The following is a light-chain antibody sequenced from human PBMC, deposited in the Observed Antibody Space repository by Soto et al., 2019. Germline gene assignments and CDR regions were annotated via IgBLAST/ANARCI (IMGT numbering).Light chain of an antibody. V-gene: IGKV3-20*01. J-gene: IGKJ1*01. CDR2: GAS. CDR3: QQYGASRWP. Sequence: PSTLYLSHQGLAALSCMASQSVSSNYLAWYQQKPGLAPRLLIYGASSRASGIPARFSGSGSGTDFTLTISRLEPEDFAVYYCQQYGASRWPVGQGAELEI. CDR1: QSVSSNY.